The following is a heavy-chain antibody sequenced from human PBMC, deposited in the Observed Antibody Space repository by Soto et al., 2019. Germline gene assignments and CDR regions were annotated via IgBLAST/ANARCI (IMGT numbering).Heavy chain of an antibody. Sequence: ASVKVSCKASGYTFTSYAMHWVRQAPGQRLEWMGWINAGNGNTKYSQKFQGRVTITRDTSASTAYMELSSLRSEDTAVYYCARAGGYYDSSGYLDYSYGMDVWGKGTKVAVSS. D-gene: IGHD3-22*01. J-gene: IGHJ6*04. CDR3: ARAGGYYDSSGYLDYSYGMDV. CDR2: INAGNGNT. CDR1: GYTFTSYA. V-gene: IGHV1-3*01.